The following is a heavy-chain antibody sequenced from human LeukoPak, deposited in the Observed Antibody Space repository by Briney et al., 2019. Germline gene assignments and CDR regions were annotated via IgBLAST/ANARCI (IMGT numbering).Heavy chain of an antibody. CDR3: ARDKRVGPTLFDY. V-gene: IGHV3-7*01. J-gene: IGHJ4*02. CDR1: GFTFSSYW. D-gene: IGHD1-26*01. CDR2: IKQDGSEK. Sequence: GGSLRLSCAASGFTFSSYWMSWVRQAPGKGLEWVANIKQDGSEKNYVDSVKGRFTISRDNAKNLLYLQMNSLRAEDTAVYYCARDKRVGPTLFDYWGQGTLVTVSS.